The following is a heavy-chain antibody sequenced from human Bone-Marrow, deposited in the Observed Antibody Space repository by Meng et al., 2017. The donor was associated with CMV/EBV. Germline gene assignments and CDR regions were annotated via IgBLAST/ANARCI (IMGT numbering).Heavy chain of an antibody. CDR3: ASRYCSSTSCQPYYYYYGMDV. Sequence: KVSCKASGGTFSSYAISWVRQAPGQGLEWMGGIIPIFDIANYAQKFQGRVTITADKSTSTAYMELSSLRSEDTAVYYCASRYCSSTSCQPYYYYYGMDVWGQGTTVTVSS. V-gene: IGHV1-69*17. J-gene: IGHJ6*02. D-gene: IGHD2-2*01. CDR2: IIPIFDIA. CDR1: GGTFSSYA.